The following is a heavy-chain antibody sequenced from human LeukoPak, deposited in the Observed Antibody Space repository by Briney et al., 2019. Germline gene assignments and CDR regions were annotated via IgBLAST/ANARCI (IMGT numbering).Heavy chain of an antibody. CDR2: IHRSGSP. V-gene: IGHV4-4*02. CDR3: AREKTGYCSGGSCSNWFDP. D-gene: IGHD2-15*01. CDR1: LDSTTSNF. J-gene: IGHJ5*02. Sequence: SETLSLTCTVSLDSTTSNFWSWVRQPPGKGLEWIGEIHRSGSPNYNPSLQSRVTISIDRSRNQIVLELSSVTAADTAVYYCAREKTGYCSGGSCSNWFDPWGQGTLVTVSS.